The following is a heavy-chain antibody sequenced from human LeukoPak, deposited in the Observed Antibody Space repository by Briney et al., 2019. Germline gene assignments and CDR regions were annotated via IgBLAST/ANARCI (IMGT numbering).Heavy chain of an antibody. CDR2: ISAYNGNT. Sequence: ASVKVSCKASGYTFTSYGISWVRQAPGQGLEWMGWISAYNGNTNYAQKLQGRVTMTTDTSTSTAYMELRSLRSDDTAVYYCARGATYYYDSSGYYFDYWGQGTLVTVTS. CDR1: GYTFTSYG. J-gene: IGHJ4*02. D-gene: IGHD3-22*01. CDR3: ARGATYYYDSSGYYFDY. V-gene: IGHV1-18*01.